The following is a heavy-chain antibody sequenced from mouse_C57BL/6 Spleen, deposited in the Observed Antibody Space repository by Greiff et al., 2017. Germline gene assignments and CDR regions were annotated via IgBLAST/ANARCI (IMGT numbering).Heavy chain of an antibody. CDR2: INPYNGGT. D-gene: IGHD2-1*01. Sequence: EVQLQESGPVLVKPGASVKMSCKASGYTFTDYYMNWVKQSHGKSLEWIGVINPYNGGTSYNQKFKGKATLTVDKSSSTAYMELNSLTSEDSAVYSCARETLLLSEGAMDYWGQGTSVTVPS. CDR1: GYTFTDYY. CDR3: ARETLLLSEGAMDY. V-gene: IGHV1-19*01. J-gene: IGHJ4*01.